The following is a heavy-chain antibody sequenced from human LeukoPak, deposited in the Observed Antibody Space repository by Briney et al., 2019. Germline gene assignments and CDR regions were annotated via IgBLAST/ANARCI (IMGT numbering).Heavy chain of an antibody. CDR2: ISGRGGST. CDR1: GFTLTTYT. CDR3: AKDNIGYLPDFDWSSRSDNWFDP. J-gene: IGHJ5*02. Sequence: GSLRLSPAASGFTLTTYTMNWVRATPRGRVEWGLAISGRGGSTSSAHSVKVRFTISRDNSKNTLCLQMNSLRAEDTAVYYSAKDNIGYLPDFDWSSRSDNWFDPWGQGTLVTVTS. V-gene: IGHV3-23*01. D-gene: IGHD3-9*01.